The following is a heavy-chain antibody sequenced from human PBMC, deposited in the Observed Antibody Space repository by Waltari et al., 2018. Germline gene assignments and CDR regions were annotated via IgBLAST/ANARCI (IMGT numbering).Heavy chain of an antibody. CDR2: VSYSGTT. D-gene: IGHD5-12*01. CDR3: ATYIGASVGTAAFDV. V-gene: IGHV4-39*01. Sequence: QLQLQESGPRLVRPSETLSLICRVSGVSITSNRHYWAWIRQSPGQGLEWIGTVSYSGTTHISPSLKSRVSVSRDTSKNQVFLILGSVTAADMAVYYCATYIGASVGTAAFDVWGQGTMVTVSS. CDR1: GVSITSNRHY. J-gene: IGHJ3*01.